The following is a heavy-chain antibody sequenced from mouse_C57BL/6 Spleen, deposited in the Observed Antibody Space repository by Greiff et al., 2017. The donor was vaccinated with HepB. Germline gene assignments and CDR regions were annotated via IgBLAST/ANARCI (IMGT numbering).Heavy chain of an antibody. CDR2: IYPRSGNT. Sequence: VQLQESGAELARPGASVKLSCKASGYTFTSYGISWVKQRPGQGLEWIGEIYPRSGNTYYNEKFKGKATLTADKSSSTAYMELRSLTSEDSSVYFGARWPDHDYAMDYWGQGTSVTVSS. J-gene: IGHJ4*01. CDR1: GYTFTSYG. V-gene: IGHV1-81*01. D-gene: IGHD3-2*02. CDR3: ARWPDHDYAMDY.